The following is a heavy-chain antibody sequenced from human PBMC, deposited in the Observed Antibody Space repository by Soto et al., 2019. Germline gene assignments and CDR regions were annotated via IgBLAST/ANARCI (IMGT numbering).Heavy chain of an antibody. CDR3: ARGGSRYSSADWFDP. Sequence: SVKVSCKASGGTFSSYAISWVRQAPGQGLEWMGGIIPIFGTANYAQKFQGRVTITADESTSTAYMELSSLRSEDTAVYYCARGGSRYSSADWFDPWGQGTLVTVSS. CDR1: GGTFSSYA. D-gene: IGHD6-25*01. CDR2: IIPIFGTA. J-gene: IGHJ5*02. V-gene: IGHV1-69*13.